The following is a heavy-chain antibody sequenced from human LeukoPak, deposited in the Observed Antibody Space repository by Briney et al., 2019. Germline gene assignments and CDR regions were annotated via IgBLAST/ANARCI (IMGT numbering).Heavy chain of an antibody. CDR3: ARDGGDCGGDCYSGLDS. Sequence: SETLSLTCTVSGGSISSYFWSWIRQPPGKGLEWIAYIHYSENTNYNPSLKSRVTISVDTSKNQFSLMLSSVTAADTAVYYCARDGGDCGGDCYSGLDSWGQGTLVTVSS. J-gene: IGHJ4*02. CDR2: IHYSENT. CDR1: GGSISSYF. V-gene: IGHV4-59*01. D-gene: IGHD2-21*02.